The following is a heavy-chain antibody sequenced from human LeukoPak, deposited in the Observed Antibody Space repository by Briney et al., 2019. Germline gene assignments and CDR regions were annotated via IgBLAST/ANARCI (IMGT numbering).Heavy chain of an antibody. CDR2: INPNSGGT. J-gene: IGHJ3*02. CDR1: VYTFTGYY. CDR3: ARSYYDSSGFGAFDI. Sequence: ASVKVSCKASVYTFTGYYMHWVRQAPGQGLEWMGWINPNSGGTNYAQKFQGRVTMTRDTSISTAYMELSRLRSDDTAVYYCARSYYDSSGFGAFDIWGQGTMVTVSS. D-gene: IGHD3-22*01. V-gene: IGHV1-2*02.